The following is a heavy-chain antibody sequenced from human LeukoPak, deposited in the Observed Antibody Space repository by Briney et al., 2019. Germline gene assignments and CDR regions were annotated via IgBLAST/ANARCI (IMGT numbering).Heavy chain of an antibody. CDR1: GGTFSSYA. Sequence: SVKVSCKASGGTFSSYAISWVRQAPGQGLEWVGGIIPIFGTANYAQKLQGRVTITAGESTSTAYMELSSLRSEDTAVYYCARDLGCSSGWYCNYWGQGTLVTVSS. CDR2: IIPIFGTA. J-gene: IGHJ4*02. CDR3: ARDLGCSSGWYCNY. V-gene: IGHV1-69*13. D-gene: IGHD6-19*01.